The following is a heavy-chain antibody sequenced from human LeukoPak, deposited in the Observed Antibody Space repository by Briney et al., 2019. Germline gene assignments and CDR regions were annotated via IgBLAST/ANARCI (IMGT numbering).Heavy chain of an antibody. Sequence: PSETLSLTCTVSGGSIGSSSYYWGWIRQPPGKGLEWIGSIYYSGSTYYNPSLKSRVTISVDTSKNQFSLKLSSVTAADTAVYYCARRPKVYAVGAFDIWGQGTMVTVSS. J-gene: IGHJ3*02. V-gene: IGHV4-39*01. D-gene: IGHD2-8*01. CDR3: ARRPKVYAVGAFDI. CDR1: GGSIGSSSYY. CDR2: IYYSGST.